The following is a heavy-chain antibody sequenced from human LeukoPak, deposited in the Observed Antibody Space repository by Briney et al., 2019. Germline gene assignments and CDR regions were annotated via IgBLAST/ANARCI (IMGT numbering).Heavy chain of an antibody. Sequence: SQTLSLTCTVSGGSISSGSYYWSWIRQPAGKGLEWIGRIYTSGSTNYNPSLKSRVTMSVDTSKNQFSLKLSSVTAADTAVYYCAREGTDYGGNLPDYWGQGTLVTVSS. CDR3: AREGTDYGGNLPDY. D-gene: IGHD4-23*01. J-gene: IGHJ4*02. CDR2: IYTSGST. CDR1: GGSISSGSYY. V-gene: IGHV4-61*02.